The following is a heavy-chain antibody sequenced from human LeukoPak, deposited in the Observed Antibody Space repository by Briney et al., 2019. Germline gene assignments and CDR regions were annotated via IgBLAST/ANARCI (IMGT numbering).Heavy chain of an antibody. Sequence: PSETLSLTCTVSGGSISSSSYYWGWIRQPPGKGLEWIGSIYYSGSTYYNPSLKSRVAISVDTSKNQFSLKLSSVTAADTAMYYCARDVVVAATFDYYGMDVWGQGTTVTVSS. CDR2: IYYSGST. J-gene: IGHJ6*02. D-gene: IGHD2-15*01. CDR1: GGSISSSSYY. V-gene: IGHV4-39*07. CDR3: ARDVVVAATFDYYGMDV.